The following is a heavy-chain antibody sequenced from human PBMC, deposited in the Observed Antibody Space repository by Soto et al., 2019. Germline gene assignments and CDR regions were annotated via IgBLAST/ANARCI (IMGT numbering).Heavy chain of an antibody. Sequence: QVQLVESGGGVVQPGRSLRLSCAASGFIFSTYAMHWVRQTPGKGLDWVAAIWYDGSNAYYADSVKGRFTISRDTSKNTLYLQMNSLRAEDTAVYYCAREVDCSTAACYRGWFDSWGQGTLVTVSP. CDR1: GFIFSTYA. J-gene: IGHJ5*01. CDR2: IWYDGSNA. CDR3: AREVDCSTAACYRGWFDS. D-gene: IGHD2-2*02. V-gene: IGHV3-33*01.